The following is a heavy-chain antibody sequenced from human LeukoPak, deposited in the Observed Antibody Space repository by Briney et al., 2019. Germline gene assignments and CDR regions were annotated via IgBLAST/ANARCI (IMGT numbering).Heavy chain of an antibody. CDR1: GFTLSDYW. V-gene: IGHV3-7*04. Sequence: PGGSLRLSCAASGFTLSDYWMSCLRQPPGKGLVWVANIQQDGSEKYYVDSVKGRFTFSRDNAKKSLFLQVSSLRGEDTAVYYCARDRGFSYGIDFWGQGTLVTVSS. CDR3: ARDRGFSYGIDF. CDR2: IQQDGSEK. J-gene: IGHJ4*02. D-gene: IGHD5-18*01.